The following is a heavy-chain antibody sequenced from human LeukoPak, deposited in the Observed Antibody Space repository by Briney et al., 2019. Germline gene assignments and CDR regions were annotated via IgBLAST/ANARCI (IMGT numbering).Heavy chain of an antibody. V-gene: IGHV3-30-3*01. CDR1: GFTFSSYA. Sequence: PGGSLRLSCAASGFTFSSYAMHWVRQAPGKGLEWVAVISYDGSNKYYAHSVKGRFTISRDNSKNTLYLQMNSLRAEDTAVYYCARDDYGDYRPGVYYYYGMDVWGQGTTVTVSS. CDR2: ISYDGSNK. J-gene: IGHJ6*02. CDR3: ARDDYGDYRPGVYYYYGMDV. D-gene: IGHD4-17*01.